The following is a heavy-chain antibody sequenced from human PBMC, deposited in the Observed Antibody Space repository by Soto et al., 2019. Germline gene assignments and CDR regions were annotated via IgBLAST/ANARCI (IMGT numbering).Heavy chain of an antibody. Sequence: GGSLRLSCAASGFTFSSYAMSWVRQAPGKGLEWASAIRRSGTGTQYADSVKGRFTISREDSKNTLYLQMNSLRAEDTAVYYCAKDLSSSGSWYFDCWGQGTLVTVSS. V-gene: IGHV3-23*01. J-gene: IGHJ4*02. D-gene: IGHD1-26*01. CDR2: IRRSGTGT. CDR1: GFTFSSYA. CDR3: AKDLSSSGSWYFDC.